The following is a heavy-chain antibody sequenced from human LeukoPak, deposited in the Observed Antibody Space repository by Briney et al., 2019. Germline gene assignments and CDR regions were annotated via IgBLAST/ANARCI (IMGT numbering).Heavy chain of an antibody. CDR1: GYTFTGYY. V-gene: IGHV1-2*02. J-gene: IGHJ6*02. D-gene: IGHD2-2*01. Sequence: ASVTVSRTASGYTFTGYYMHWVRQAPGQGLEWMGWINPNSGGTNYAQKFQGRVTMTRDTSISTAYMELSRLRSDDTAVYYCARGGPAAMIDYYYYGMDVWGQGTTVTVSS. CDR3: ARGGPAAMIDYYYYGMDV. CDR2: INPNSGGT.